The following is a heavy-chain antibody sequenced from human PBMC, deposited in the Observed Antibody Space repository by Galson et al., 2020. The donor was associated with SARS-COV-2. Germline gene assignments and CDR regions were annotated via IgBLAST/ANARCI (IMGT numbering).Heavy chain of an antibody. J-gene: IGHJ3*02. CDR1: GFTISSYY. V-gene: IGHV4-59*01. D-gene: IGHD3-10*01. CDR2: IYYSGST. CDR3: AGIGGSGSYERGAFDI. Sequence: SETLSLTCTASGFTISSYYWSWIRQPPGKGLEWIGYIYYSGSTNYNPSLKSRVTISVDTSRNQFSLKLSSVTAAETAVYYCAGIGGSGSYERGAFDIWGQGTMVTVSS.